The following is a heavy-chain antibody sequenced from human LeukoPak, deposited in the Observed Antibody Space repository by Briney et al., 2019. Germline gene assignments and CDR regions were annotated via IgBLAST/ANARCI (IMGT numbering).Heavy chain of an antibody. V-gene: IGHV3-74*01. J-gene: IGHJ4*02. CDR1: GFTFTSYW. CDR2: ISGDASTT. CDR3: ARGGSSGNGDY. D-gene: IGHD3-22*01. Sequence: GGSLRLSCAASGFTFTSYWMHWVRQAPGKGLVWVSRISGDASTTNYADSVNGRFTISRDNAKNTLYLQMNSLRAEDTAVYYCARGGSSGNGDYWGQGTLVTVSS.